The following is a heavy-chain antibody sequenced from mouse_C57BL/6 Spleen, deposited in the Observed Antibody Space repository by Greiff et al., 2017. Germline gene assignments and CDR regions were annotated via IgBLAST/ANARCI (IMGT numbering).Heavy chain of an antibody. Sequence: QVQLQQSGAELVRPGTSVKVSCKASGYAFTNYLIEWVKQRPGQGLEWIGVINPGSGGTNYNEKFKGKATLTADKSSSTAYMQLSSLTSEDSAVYFCARNDGFPDYWGQGTTLTVSS. J-gene: IGHJ2*01. CDR1: GYAFTNYL. V-gene: IGHV1-54*01. CDR2: INPGSGGT. D-gene: IGHD2-3*01. CDR3: ARNDGFPDY.